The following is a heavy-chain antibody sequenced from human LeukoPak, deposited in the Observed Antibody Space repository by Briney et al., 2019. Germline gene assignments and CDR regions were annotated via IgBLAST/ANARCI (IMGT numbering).Heavy chain of an antibody. J-gene: IGHJ4*02. D-gene: IGHD5-18*01. CDR1: GGSISSSSYY. Sequence: PSETLSLTCTVSGGSISSSSYYWGWIRQPPGKGLEWIGSIYYSGSTYYNPSLKSRVTISVDTSKNQFTLKLTSVTAADTAVYYCARLSGYSYGYRCDYWGQGTLVTVSS. V-gene: IGHV4-39*01. CDR2: IYYSGST. CDR3: ARLSGYSYGYRCDY.